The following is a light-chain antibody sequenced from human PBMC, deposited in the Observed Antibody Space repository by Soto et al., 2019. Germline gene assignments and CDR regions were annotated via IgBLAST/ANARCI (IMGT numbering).Light chain of an antibody. CDR2: RNS. V-gene: IGLV1-47*01. CDR3: AAWDDNLSGFYV. CDR1: ASTIGRNY. Sequence: QSVLTQSPSASGTPGQRVTISCSGSASTIGRNYVYWYQQLPGMAPKLLIYRNSQRPSGVPDRFSGSKPGTPASLAISGLRSEDEADYYCAAWDDNLSGFYVFGAGTKVTDL. J-gene: IGLJ1*01.